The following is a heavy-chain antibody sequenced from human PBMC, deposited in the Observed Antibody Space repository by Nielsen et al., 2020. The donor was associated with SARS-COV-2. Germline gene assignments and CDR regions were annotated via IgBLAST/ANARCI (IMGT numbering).Heavy chain of an antibody. V-gene: IGHV3-33*01. J-gene: IGHJ6*02. D-gene: IGHD3-10*01. CDR3: ARDQEGYYGSGSYEGDDYYYYYGMDV. CDR2: IWYDGSNK. CDR1: GFTFSSYG. Sequence: GESLKISCAASGFTFSSYGMHWVRQAPGKGLEWVAVIWYDGSNKYYADSVKGRFTISRDNSKNTLYLQMNSLRAEDTAVYYCARDQEGYYGSGSYEGDDYYYYYGMDVWGQGTTVTVSS.